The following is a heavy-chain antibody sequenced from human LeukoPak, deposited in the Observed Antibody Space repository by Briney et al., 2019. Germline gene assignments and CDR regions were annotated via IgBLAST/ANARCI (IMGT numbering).Heavy chain of an antibody. Sequence: PGGSLRLSCAASGLTFSSHWMHWVRQAPGKGLVWVSRITNDGSSTTYADSVKGRFTISKDNAKKSLFLQMNSLRAEDTAMYYCARAILSDPKYYGMDVWGQGTTVTVSS. CDR1: GLTFSSHW. CDR3: ARAILSDPKYYGMDV. V-gene: IGHV3-74*01. J-gene: IGHJ6*02. D-gene: IGHD3-9*01. CDR2: ITNDGSST.